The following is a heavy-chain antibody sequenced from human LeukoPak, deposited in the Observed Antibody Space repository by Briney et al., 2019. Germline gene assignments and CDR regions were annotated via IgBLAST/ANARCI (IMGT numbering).Heavy chain of an antibody. Sequence: SQTLSLTCTVSGGSISSGDYYWSWIRQPPGKGLEWIGDIYYSGSTYYNPSLKSRVTISVDTSKNQFSLKLSSVTAADTAVYYCLRVTYYYGSGTREPGYYYYYMDVWGKGTTVTVSS. J-gene: IGHJ6*03. CDR3: LRVTYYYGSGTREPGYYYYYMDV. CDR2: IYYSGST. V-gene: IGHV4-30-4*08. D-gene: IGHD3-10*01. CDR1: GGSISSGDYY.